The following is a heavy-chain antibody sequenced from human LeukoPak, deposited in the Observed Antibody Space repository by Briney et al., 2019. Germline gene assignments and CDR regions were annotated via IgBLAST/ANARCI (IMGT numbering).Heavy chain of an antibody. Sequence: PGGSLRLSCTASGFTFSTYGMTWVRQAPGKGLEWVSAITASGGGTYYAASVKGRFTISRDHSKSTLYLQMNSLRAEDTAIYYCAKWVRDYGGSHYLDYWGQGTLVTVSA. D-gene: IGHD4-23*01. V-gene: IGHV3-23*01. J-gene: IGHJ4*02. CDR1: GFTFSTYG. CDR3: AKWVRDYGGSHYLDY. CDR2: ITASGGGT.